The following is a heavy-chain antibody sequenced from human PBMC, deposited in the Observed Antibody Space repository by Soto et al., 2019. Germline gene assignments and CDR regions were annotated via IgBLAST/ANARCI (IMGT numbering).Heavy chain of an antibody. CDR2: ISGSGGST. Sequence: GGSLRLSCAASGITFSSYAMSWVRQAPGKGLEWVSAISGSGGSTYYADSVKGRFTISRDNSKYTLFLQMNSLRAEDTALYYCAINYDSSGSPYGVDVWGQGTTVTVSS. V-gene: IGHV3-23*01. CDR3: AINYDSSGSPYGVDV. J-gene: IGHJ6*02. D-gene: IGHD3-22*01. CDR1: GITFSSYA.